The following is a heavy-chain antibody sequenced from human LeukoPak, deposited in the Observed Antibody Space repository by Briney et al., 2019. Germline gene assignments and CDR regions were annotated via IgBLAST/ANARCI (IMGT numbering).Heavy chain of an antibody. J-gene: IGHJ4*02. CDR2: ISHDGGNK. CDR3: VSGDHADY. Sequence: GGSLRLSCAVSGFTLSGYAMHWVRQAPGKGLEWVSVISHDGGNKYYADSVMGRSTISRDNAKNSVYLQMNSLRAEDTAVYHCVSGDHADYWGQGTLVTVSS. D-gene: IGHD4-17*01. V-gene: IGHV3-30-3*01. CDR1: GFTLSGYA.